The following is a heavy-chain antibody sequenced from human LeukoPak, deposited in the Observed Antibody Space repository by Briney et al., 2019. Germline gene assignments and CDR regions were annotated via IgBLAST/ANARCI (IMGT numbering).Heavy chain of an antibody. D-gene: IGHD3-10*02. CDR1: GFTFSDYY. CDR3: ARGGNPFVFGESDYYYYMDV. V-gene: IGHV3-11*01. J-gene: IGHJ6*03. CDR2: ISSSGTTI. Sequence: GGSLRLSCAASGFTFSDYYMSWIRQAPGKGLEWVSYISSSGTTIFYADSVKGRFTISRDNAKNSLHLQMNSLRAEDTAVYYCARGGNPFVFGESDYYYYMDVWGKGTTVTISS.